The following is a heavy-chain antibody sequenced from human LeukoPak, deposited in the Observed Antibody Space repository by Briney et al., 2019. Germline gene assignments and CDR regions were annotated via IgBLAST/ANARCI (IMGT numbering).Heavy chain of an antibody. CDR1: GGSLSSGGYY. J-gene: IGHJ4*02. CDR3: ARSLYYDTSGPFDF. CDR2: IYHSGST. V-gene: IGHV4-30-2*01. Sequence: SETLSLTCTVSGGSLSSGGYYWSWIRQPPGKGLEWIGYIYHSGSTYYNPSLKSRVTISVDRSKNQFSLKLSSVTAADTAVYYCARSLYYDTSGPFDFWGQGALVSVSS. D-gene: IGHD3-22*01.